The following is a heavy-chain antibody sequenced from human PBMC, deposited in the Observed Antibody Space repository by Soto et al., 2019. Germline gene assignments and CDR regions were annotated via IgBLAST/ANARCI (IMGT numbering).Heavy chain of an antibody. CDR2: IFSSDDK. Sequence: SGPTLVNPTETLTLTCIVSGLSLSNGKLGVSWIRQPPGKALEWLARIFSSDDKSYSTSLRSRLTISKDTSRSQVVLTMTNLYPMDSATYYCALIKDCSRTDCYLASFDPWGQGTRVTVAS. D-gene: IGHD2-2*01. J-gene: IGHJ5*02. V-gene: IGHV2-26*01. CDR3: ALIKDCSRTDCYLASFDP. CDR1: GLSLSNGKLG.